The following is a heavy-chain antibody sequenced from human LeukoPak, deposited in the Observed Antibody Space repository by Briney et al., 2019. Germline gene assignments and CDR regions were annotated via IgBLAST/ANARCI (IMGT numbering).Heavy chain of an antibody. V-gene: IGHV3-53*01. CDR1: GFTVTSNH. J-gene: IGHJ4*02. CDR2: IYSGGNA. CDR3: ARSYSSHWLFDY. Sequence: PGGSLRLSCTVSGFTVTSNHMTWVRQAPGKGLEWVSVIYSGGNAKYADSVKGRFTISRDNFKNTLYLQMNSLRGEDTAVYYCARSYSSHWLFDYWGQGTLVTVSS. D-gene: IGHD3-22*01.